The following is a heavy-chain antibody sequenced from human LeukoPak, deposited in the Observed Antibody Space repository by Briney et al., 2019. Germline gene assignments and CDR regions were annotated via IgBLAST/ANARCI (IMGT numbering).Heavy chain of an antibody. CDR2: IRYDGRNK. V-gene: IGHV3-30*02. Sequence: PGGSLRLSCAASGLTFSNYGMHWVRQAPGKGLEWVTYIRYDGRNKYYADSVKGRFTISRDNSKNTVYLQMIGLRAEDTAVYYCAKDPASAATVGLNYYYYCMDVWGKGTTVTVSS. J-gene: IGHJ6*03. CDR3: AKDPASAATVGLNYYYYCMDV. D-gene: IGHD6-25*01. CDR1: GLTFSNYG.